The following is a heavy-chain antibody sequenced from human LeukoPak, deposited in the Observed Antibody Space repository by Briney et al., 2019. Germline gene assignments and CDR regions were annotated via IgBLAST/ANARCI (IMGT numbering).Heavy chain of an antibody. D-gene: IGHD3-22*01. V-gene: IGHV3-21*01. CDR3: ARDRYDSSGYSDAFDI. CDR1: GFTFTTYS. J-gene: IGHJ3*02. CDR2: ISSSSSYI. Sequence: GGSLRLSCEASGFTFTTYSMTWVRQAPGKGLEWVSSISSSSSYIYYADSVKGRFTISRDNAKNSLYLQMNSLRAEDTAVYYCARDRYDSSGYSDAFDIWGQGTMVTVSS.